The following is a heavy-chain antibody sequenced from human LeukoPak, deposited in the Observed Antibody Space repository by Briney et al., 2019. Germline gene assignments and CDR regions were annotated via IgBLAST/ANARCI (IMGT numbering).Heavy chain of an antibody. V-gene: IGHV3-30*18. J-gene: IGHJ4*02. CDR1: GFTFSDYS. CDR2: ISKDGNNK. CDR3: AKDYHLAGYYGPFHY. D-gene: IGHD3-9*01. Sequence: PGGSLRLSCAASGFTFSDYSIHWVRQAPGKGLEWVAVISKDGNNKDYADSLKGRFTISRDNSNGTVYLQMNSLGADDTAVYYCAKDYHLAGYYGPFHYWGQGALATVSS.